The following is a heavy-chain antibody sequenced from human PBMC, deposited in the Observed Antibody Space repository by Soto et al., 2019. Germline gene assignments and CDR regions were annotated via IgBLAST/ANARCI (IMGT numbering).Heavy chain of an antibody. V-gene: IGHV4-34*01. D-gene: IGHD3-16*01. CDR3: ARSWGYYFDY. CDR2: INHSGST. Sequence: SETLSLTCAVYGGSFSGYYWTWIRQPPGTGLEWIGEINHSGSTNYNPSLESRVTISVDRSKNQFSLKLNSVTAADTAVYYCARSWGYYFDYWGQGTLVTVSS. CDR1: GGSFSGYY. J-gene: IGHJ4*02.